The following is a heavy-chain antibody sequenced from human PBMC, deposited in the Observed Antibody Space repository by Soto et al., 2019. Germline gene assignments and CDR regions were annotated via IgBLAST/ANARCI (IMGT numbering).Heavy chain of an antibody. V-gene: IGHV3-7*01. J-gene: IGHJ4*02. CDR2: IKQDGSEK. D-gene: IGHD1-26*01. Sequence: PGGSLRLSCAASGFTFSSYWMSWVRQAPGKGLEWVANIKQDGSEKYYADSVKGRFTISRDNSKNTLYLQMNSLRAEDTAVYYCARVSAHGSLHDYWGQGTLVTVSS. CDR3: ARVSAHGSLHDY. CDR1: GFTFSSYW.